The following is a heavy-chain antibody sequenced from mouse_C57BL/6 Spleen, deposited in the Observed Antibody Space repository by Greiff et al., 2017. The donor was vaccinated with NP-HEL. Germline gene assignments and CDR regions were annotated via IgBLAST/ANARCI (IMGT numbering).Heavy chain of an antibody. CDR1: GYTFTSYW. V-gene: IGHV1-61*01. Sequence: QVQLQQPGAELVRPGSSVKLSCKASGYTFTSYWMDWVKQRPGQGLEWIGKIYPSDSDTHYNQKFKDKATLTVDKSSSTAYMQLSSLTSEDSAVDYCARYDGDYRYFEVWGTGTTVTVSS. CDR3: ARYDGDYRYFEV. J-gene: IGHJ1*03. D-gene: IGHD2-3*01. CDR2: IYPSDSDT.